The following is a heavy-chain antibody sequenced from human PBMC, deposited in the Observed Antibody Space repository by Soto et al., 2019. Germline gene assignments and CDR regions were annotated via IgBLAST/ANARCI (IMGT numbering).Heavy chain of an antibody. CDR2: ISAYNSNT. CDR3: ARAPAVAGYFDY. Sequence: QVQLVQSGAEVKKPGASVKVSCKASGYTFTSYGISWVRQAPGQGLEWMGWISAYNSNTNYAQKLLGRVTMTTDTYTSTAYMEMRSLRSDDTAVYYCARAPAVAGYFDYWGQGTLVTVSS. V-gene: IGHV1-18*01. D-gene: IGHD6-19*01. J-gene: IGHJ4*02. CDR1: GYTFTSYG.